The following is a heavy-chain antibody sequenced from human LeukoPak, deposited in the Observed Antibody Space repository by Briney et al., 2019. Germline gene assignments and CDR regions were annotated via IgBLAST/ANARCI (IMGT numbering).Heavy chain of an antibody. Sequence: GASVKVSCKASGYSFSSYYIHWVRQAPGQGLEWMGWINPNSGDTKLSQKFQDSFTVTRDTSTNTVYVGLSNLTSDDTAVYYCARGGGTFRTNGIYPGNYWGQGTLVTVSS. D-gene: IGHD1-26*01. CDR1: GYSFSSYY. CDR2: INPNSGDT. CDR3: ARGGGTFRTNGIYPGNY. J-gene: IGHJ4*02. V-gene: IGHV1-2*02.